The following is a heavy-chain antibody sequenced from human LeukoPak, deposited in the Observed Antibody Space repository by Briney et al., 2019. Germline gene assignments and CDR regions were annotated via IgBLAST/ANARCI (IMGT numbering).Heavy chain of an antibody. D-gene: IGHD4-17*01. Sequence: SETLSLTCTVAGDSLASSSYYLAWIRQPPGKGLEWIGSIYYNGNTYYNPSLESRLAIFVDTSKNQFSLKLSSVTAPDTAVYYCARHFGDYASLLAWGQGSLVTVSS. CDR1: GDSLASSSYY. CDR3: ARHFGDYASLLA. V-gene: IGHV4-39*01. J-gene: IGHJ5*02. CDR2: IYYNGNT.